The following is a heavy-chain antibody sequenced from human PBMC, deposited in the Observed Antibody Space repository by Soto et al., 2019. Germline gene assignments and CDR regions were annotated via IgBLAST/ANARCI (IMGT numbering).Heavy chain of an antibody. CDR2: IIPIFGTA. D-gene: IGHD2-2*02. V-gene: IGHV1-69*01. Sequence: QVQLVQSGAEVKKPASSVKVSCKASGGTFSSYAISWVRQAPGQGLEWMGGIIPIFGTANYAQKFQGRVTIIGDESTSPAYMELSSLRSEDTAVYYCARALVVPAAINWFDPWGQGTLVTVSS. CDR3: ARALVVPAAINWFDP. J-gene: IGHJ5*02. CDR1: GGTFSSYA.